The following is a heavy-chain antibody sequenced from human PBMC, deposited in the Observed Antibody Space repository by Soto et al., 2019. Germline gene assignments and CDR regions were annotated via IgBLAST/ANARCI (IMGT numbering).Heavy chain of an antibody. V-gene: IGHV3-23*01. CDR3: AKVGDSQSTYYYDSSGYRYFDY. Sequence: GGSLRHSCAVSGVTCICCWMSWVRQATGKGLEWVADISGSGGSTYYADSVKGRFTISRDNSKNTLYLQMNSLRVEDTAVYYCAKVGDSQSTYYYDSSGYRYFDYWGQGTLVTVSS. J-gene: IGHJ4*02. CDR1: GVTCICCW. CDR2: ISGSGGST. D-gene: IGHD3-22*01.